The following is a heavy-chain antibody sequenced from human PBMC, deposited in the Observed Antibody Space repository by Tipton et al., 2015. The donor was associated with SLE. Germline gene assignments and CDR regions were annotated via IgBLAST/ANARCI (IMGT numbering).Heavy chain of an antibody. V-gene: IGHV3-30-3*01. CDR1: GFTFSSYA. CDR3: AQIGASGAATWTDYFDY. Sequence: SLRLSCVVSGFTFSSYAMHWVRQAPGKGLEWVAVISYDGSNKYYADSVKGRFTISRDNSKNTLYLQMNSLRAEDTAVYYCAQIGASGAATWTDYFDYWGQGTLVTVSS. J-gene: IGHJ4*02. D-gene: IGHD3/OR15-3a*01. CDR2: ISYDGSNK.